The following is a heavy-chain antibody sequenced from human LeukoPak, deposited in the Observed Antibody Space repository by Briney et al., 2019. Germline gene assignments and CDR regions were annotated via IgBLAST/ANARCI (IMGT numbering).Heavy chain of an antibody. D-gene: IGHD6-13*01. CDR1: GLTFSTYI. Sequence: PGGSLRLSCVASGLTFSTYIVNWGRQAPGRGLGWVSSISSSGSDINYADSVKGRFTISRDNAKNSLYLQINSLRAEDTAVYYCARVYSSSWYFDDYWGQGTLVTVSS. V-gene: IGHV3-21*01. J-gene: IGHJ4*02. CDR3: ARVYSSSWYFDDY. CDR2: ISSSGSDI.